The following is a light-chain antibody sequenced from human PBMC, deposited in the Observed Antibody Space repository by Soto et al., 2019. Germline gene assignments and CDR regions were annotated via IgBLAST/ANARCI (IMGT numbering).Light chain of an antibody. Sequence: QTVVTQPPXASGTPGQXXXXSCSGSSSNIXXXXVYWYQQLPXTAPKLLIYSNNQRPSGVPDRFSGSKSGTSASLAISGLRSEDEADYYCAAWDDSLSGYFFGTGTKLTVL. V-gene: IGLV1-47*02. J-gene: IGLJ1*01. CDR1: SSNIXXXX. CDR3: AAWDDSLSGYF. CDR2: SNN.